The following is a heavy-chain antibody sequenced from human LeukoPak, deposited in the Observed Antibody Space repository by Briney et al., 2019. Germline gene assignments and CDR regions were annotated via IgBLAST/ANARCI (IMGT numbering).Heavy chain of an antibody. D-gene: IGHD2-2*01. J-gene: IGHJ3*02. CDR2: INWNGGRT. CDR3: ARVARYQLLLGDAFDI. Sequence: GGSLRLSCAASGFTFDDYVMSWVRQAPGKGLELVSGINWNGGRTGYADPVKGRLTISRDNAKNSLYLQMNSMRAEDTALYYCARVARYQLLLGDAFDIWGQGTMVTVSS. V-gene: IGHV3-20*04. CDR1: GFTFDDYV.